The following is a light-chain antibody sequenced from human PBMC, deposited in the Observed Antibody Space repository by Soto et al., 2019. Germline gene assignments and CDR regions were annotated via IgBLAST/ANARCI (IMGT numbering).Light chain of an antibody. CDR1: RSFASSY. Sequence: IVLTQSPVTLSLSPGERATLSCRASRSFASSYLGWYQQKPGQAPRLLIYAASTRATGIPDRFSGSGSATDFTLTISRLEPEDSAVYYCQHYYSSPPYTFGQGTKLEIK. J-gene: IGKJ2*01. V-gene: IGKV3-20*01. CDR2: AAS. CDR3: QHYYSSPPYT.